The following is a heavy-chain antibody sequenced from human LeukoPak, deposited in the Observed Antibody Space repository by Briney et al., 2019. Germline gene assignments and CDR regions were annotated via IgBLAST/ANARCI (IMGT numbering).Heavy chain of an antibody. J-gene: IGHJ6*04. CDR2: IYYNGST. Sequence: SETLPLTCTVSGGSISSYYWSWIRQPPGKGLEWIGYIYYNGSTNYNPSLKSRVTISVDTSKNQFSLKLSSVTAADTAVYYCARGRNTMDVWGKGTTVTISS. CDR3: ARGRNTMDV. V-gene: IGHV4-59*01. CDR1: GGSISSYY.